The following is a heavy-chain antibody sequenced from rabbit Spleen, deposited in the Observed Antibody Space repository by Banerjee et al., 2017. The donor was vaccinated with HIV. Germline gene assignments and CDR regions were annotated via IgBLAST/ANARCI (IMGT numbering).Heavy chain of an antibody. V-gene: IGHV1S40*01. CDR1: GFSFSSGYY. D-gene: IGHD1-1*01. Sequence: QSLEESGGDLVKPGASLTLTCTASGFSFSSGYYMSWVRQAPGKGLEWIACIKIANGNTYYASWAKGRFTISKTSSTTVTLQMTSLTAADTATYFCARDLGAWNSGSYAFNLWGPGTLVTVS. CDR3: ARDLGAWNSGSYAFNL. J-gene: IGHJ4*01. CDR2: IKIANGNT.